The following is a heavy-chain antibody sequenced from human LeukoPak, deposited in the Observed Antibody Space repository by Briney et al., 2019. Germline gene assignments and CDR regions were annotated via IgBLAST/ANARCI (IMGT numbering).Heavy chain of an antibody. Sequence: PGGSLRLSCAASGFTFSSYSMNWVRQAPGKGLEWVSYISSSGSTIYYADSVKGRFTICRDNAKNSLYLQINSLRAEDTAVYYCARASGGPDYWGQGTLVTVSS. CDR3: ARASGGPDY. J-gene: IGHJ4*02. CDR1: GFTFSSYS. V-gene: IGHV3-48*04. D-gene: IGHD3-10*01. CDR2: ISSSGSTI.